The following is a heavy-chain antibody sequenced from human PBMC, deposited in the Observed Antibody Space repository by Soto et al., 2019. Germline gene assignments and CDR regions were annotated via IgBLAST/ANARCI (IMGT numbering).Heavy chain of an antibody. CDR2: ISWSGGST. CDR3: AKDIQGRAAYVDY. J-gene: IGHJ4*02. CDR1: GFTFSSYA. V-gene: IGHV3-23*01. D-gene: IGHD6-13*01. Sequence: GGSLRLSCAASGFTFSSYAMSWVRQAPGKGLEWVSAISWSGGSTDYADSVKGRFTISRDNAKNTLYLQMNSLRAEDTALYYCAKDIQGRAAYVDYWGQGTLVTVSS.